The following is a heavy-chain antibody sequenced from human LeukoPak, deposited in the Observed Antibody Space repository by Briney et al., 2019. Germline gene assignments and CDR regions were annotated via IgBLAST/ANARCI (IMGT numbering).Heavy chain of an antibody. Sequence: SVKVSCKVSGYPLTELSMHWVRQAPGKGLEWMGGFDPEDGETISAQKFQGRVTMTEDTSTDTTYMELSSLRSEDTAVYYCATDLRELVDFDFWGQGTLGTVSS. CDR2: FDPEDGET. D-gene: IGHD1-26*01. J-gene: IGHJ4*02. CDR3: ATDLRELVDFDF. V-gene: IGHV1-24*01. CDR1: GYPLTELS.